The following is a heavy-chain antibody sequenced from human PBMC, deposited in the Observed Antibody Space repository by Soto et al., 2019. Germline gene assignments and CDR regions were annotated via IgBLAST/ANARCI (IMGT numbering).Heavy chain of an antibody. D-gene: IGHD6-25*01. CDR2: ISGGGGST. CDR3: AKGGYGGKFDY. V-gene: IGHV3-23*01. Sequence: GGSLRLSCASSGFTFSNYAMSWVRQAPGKGLEWVSAISGGGGSTYYADSVKGRFTISRDNSKNTLYLQMNSLRAEDTAVYYCAKGGYGGKFDYWGQGTLVTVSS. J-gene: IGHJ4*02. CDR1: GFTFSNYA.